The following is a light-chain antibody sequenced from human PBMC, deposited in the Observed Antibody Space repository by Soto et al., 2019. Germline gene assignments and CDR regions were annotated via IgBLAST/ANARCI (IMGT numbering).Light chain of an antibody. CDR2: GAS. CDR1: QSVSSN. V-gene: IGKV3-15*01. J-gene: IGKJ2*01. CDR3: QQYNNWPQT. Sequence: EIVMTQSPATLSVSPGQRPTLSCRASQSVSSNLAWDQQKPGQAPRLLIYGASTRATGIPAGFSGSGSGTEFTLTISSLQSEDVAVYSCQQYNNWPQTFGQGTKLEIK.